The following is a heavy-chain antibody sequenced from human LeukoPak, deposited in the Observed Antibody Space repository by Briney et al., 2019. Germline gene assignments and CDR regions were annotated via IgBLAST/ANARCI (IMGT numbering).Heavy chain of an antibody. J-gene: IGHJ4*02. V-gene: IGHV1-18*01. Sequence: AASVKVSCKASGFALTTYNIVWLRQAPGQGLEWVGWVTAFNENTHYSRQVQGRVTMTRDTSTSTAYMELRSLRSDDTAVYYCARDDNFQWLVLQTMDYWGQGTLVTVSS. CDR2: VTAFNENT. D-gene: IGHD6-19*01. CDR1: GFALTTYN. CDR3: ARDDNFQWLVLQTMDY.